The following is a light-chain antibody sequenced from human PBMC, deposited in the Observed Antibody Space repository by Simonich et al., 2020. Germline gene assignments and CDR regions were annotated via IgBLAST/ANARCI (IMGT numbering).Light chain of an antibody. CDR1: QSVLYSSNNKNY. V-gene: IGKV4-1*01. J-gene: IGKJ4*01. Sequence: DIVMTQSQDSLAVSLGERATINCKSSQSVLYSSNNKNYLAWYQQKPGQPPKLLIYWASTRESGVPDRFRCSGSGTDFTLTISSLQAEDVAVYYCQQYYSTPLTFGGGTKVEIK. CDR2: WAS. CDR3: QQYYSTPLT.